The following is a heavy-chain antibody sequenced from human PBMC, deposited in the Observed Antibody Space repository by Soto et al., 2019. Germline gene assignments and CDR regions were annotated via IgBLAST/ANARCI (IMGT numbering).Heavy chain of an antibody. CDR3: ARDKRAVAGTIDY. V-gene: IGHV1-18*01. J-gene: IGHJ4*02. Sequence: QVQLVQSGAEVKKPGASVKVSCKASGYTFITYDISWVRQAPGQGLEWMGWISGYNGNINYAQKFQGRVTMTTDTSTSPAYREMRSLRSDDTAVYYCARDKRAVAGTIDYWGQGTLVTVSS. CDR1: GYTFITYD. D-gene: IGHD6-19*01. CDR2: ISGYNGNI.